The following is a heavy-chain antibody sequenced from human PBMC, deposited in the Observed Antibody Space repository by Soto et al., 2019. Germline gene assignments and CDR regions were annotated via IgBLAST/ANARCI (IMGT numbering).Heavy chain of an antibody. CDR1: GGSFSGYD. J-gene: IGHJ4*02. Sequence: SETLSVTCAVYGGSFSGYDWSWIRQPPGKGLEWIGEINHSGSTNYNPSLRSRVTISVDTSKNQFSLKLSSVTAADTAVYYCAREKYPHYYGSGSYYFDYWGQGTLVTVSS. CDR2: INHSGST. CDR3: AREKYPHYYGSGSYYFDY. V-gene: IGHV4-34*01. D-gene: IGHD3-10*01.